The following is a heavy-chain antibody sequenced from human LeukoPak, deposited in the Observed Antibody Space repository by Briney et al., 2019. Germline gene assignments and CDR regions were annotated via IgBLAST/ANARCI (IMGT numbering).Heavy chain of an antibody. D-gene: IGHD4-23*01. CDR2: ISGNGAPT. CDR1: GFTFLSYG. Sequence: QAGGSLRLSCAASGFTFLSYGMSWVRQAPGKGLEWVSTISGNGAPTYYADSVKGRFTISRDNSKNTLYLQMNSLRAEDTAVYYCAKDLPIWGPTGNSVDAFDIWGQGTMVTVSS. V-gene: IGHV3-23*01. J-gene: IGHJ3*02. CDR3: AKDLPIWGPTGNSVDAFDI.